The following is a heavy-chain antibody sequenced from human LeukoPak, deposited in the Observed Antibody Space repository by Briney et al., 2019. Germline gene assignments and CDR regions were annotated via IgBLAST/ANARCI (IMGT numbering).Heavy chain of an antibody. J-gene: IGHJ4*02. CDR1: GFNFNKYE. D-gene: IGHD1-1*01. CDR2: INGRGATI. V-gene: IGHV3-48*03. CDR3: AREGYNGWDFDC. Sequence: QPGGSLRLSCAASGFNFNKYEMNWVRQAPGKGLEWISYINGRGATIENADSVRGRFTISRDNAKNSLFLQMNSLRAEDTAVYYCAREGYNGWDFDCWGQGTLVTVSS.